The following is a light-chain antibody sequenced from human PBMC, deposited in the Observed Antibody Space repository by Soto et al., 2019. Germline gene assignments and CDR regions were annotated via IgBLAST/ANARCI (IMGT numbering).Light chain of an antibody. V-gene: IGLV2-8*01. CDR1: SSDVGAYNY. J-gene: IGLJ2*01. Sequence: QSALTQPPSASGSPGQSVTISCTGTSSDVGAYNYVSWYQQHPGKAPKLMIYEVNNRPSGVPDRFSGSKSGNTASLTVSGLQAEDEADYFCSSYVGNNNLVFGGGTKLTVL. CDR3: SSYVGNNNLV. CDR2: EVN.